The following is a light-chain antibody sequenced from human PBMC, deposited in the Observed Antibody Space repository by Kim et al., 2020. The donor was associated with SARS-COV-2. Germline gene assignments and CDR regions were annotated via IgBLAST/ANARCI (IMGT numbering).Light chain of an antibody. Sequence: SSELTQDPAVSVALGQTVRITCQGASLRDYYANWYQQKSGQAPLLVIYGKNSRPSGIPDRFSGSSSGTTASLTITGTRAEDEADYYCSSRDITDNYFWVFGGGTQLTVL. CDR1: SLRDYY. CDR2: GKN. V-gene: IGLV3-19*01. CDR3: SSRDITDNYFWV. J-gene: IGLJ3*02.